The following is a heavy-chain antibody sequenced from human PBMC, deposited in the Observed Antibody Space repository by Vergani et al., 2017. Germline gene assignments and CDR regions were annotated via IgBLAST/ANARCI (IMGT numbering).Heavy chain of an antibody. J-gene: IGHJ4*02. CDR2: IGVAGDT. Sequence: VQLVESGGGVVQPGRSLRLSCAASGFTFSSYDMYWVRQATGKGLEWVSAIGVAGDTYYSGSVKGRFTISRENAKNSLYLQMNSLRAGDTAVYYCAKYGEQWLDRGYYFDYWGQGTLVTVSS. V-gene: IGHV3-13*01. CDR3: AKYGEQWLDRGYYFDY. CDR1: GFTFSSYD. D-gene: IGHD6-19*01.